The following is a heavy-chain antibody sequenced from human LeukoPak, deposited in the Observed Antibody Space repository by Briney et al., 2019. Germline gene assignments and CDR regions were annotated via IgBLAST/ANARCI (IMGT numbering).Heavy chain of an antibody. CDR2: ISSSSSYT. CDR3: ARDLGVVRGVFTLDY. CDR1: GFTVSSNY. V-gene: IGHV3-21*01. D-gene: IGHD3-10*01. J-gene: IGHJ4*02. Sequence: GGSLRLSCAASGFTVSSNYMNWVRQAPGKGLEWVSSISSSSSYTNYADSVRGRFTISRENAKNSLYLQMNSLRAEDTAVYYCARDLGVVRGVFTLDYWGQGTLVTVSS.